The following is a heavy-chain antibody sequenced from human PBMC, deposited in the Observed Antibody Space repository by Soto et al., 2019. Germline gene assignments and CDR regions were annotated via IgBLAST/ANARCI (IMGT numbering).Heavy chain of an antibody. D-gene: IGHD6-19*01. CDR2: ISYDGSNK. V-gene: IGHV3-30-3*01. J-gene: IGHJ6*02. CDR3: ARGYSSCWYNYYYYGIDV. Sequence: QVQLVESGGGVVQPGRSLRPSCAASGFTFSSYAMHWVRQAPGKGLEWVAVISYDGSNKYYADSVKGRFTISRDNSKNTLYLQMNSLRAEDTAVYYCARGYSSCWYNYYYYGIDVWGQGTTVTVSS. CDR1: GFTFSSYA.